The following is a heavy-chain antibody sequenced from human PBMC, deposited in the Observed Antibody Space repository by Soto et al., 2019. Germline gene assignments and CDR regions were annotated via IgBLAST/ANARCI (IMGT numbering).Heavy chain of an antibody. Sequence: QVQLVESGGGVVQPGRSPRLSCAASGFTFSSYGMHWVRQAPGKGLEWVAIVSYDGSNKYYTDSVKGRFTISRDNSRNTLYRQMNSLRADDTAVYYCAKALGELSPESYDYWGQGTLVTVSS. CDR3: AKALGELSPESYDY. CDR1: GFTFSSYG. V-gene: IGHV3-30*18. J-gene: IGHJ4*02. CDR2: VSYDGSNK. D-gene: IGHD3-16*02.